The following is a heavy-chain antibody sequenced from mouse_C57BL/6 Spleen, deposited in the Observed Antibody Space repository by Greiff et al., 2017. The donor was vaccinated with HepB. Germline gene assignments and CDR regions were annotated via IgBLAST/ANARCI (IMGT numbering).Heavy chain of an antibody. V-gene: IGHV5-9*01. D-gene: IGHD2-3*01. Sequence: EVQVVESGGGLVKPGGSLKLSCAASGFTFSSYTMSWVRQTPEKRLEWVATISGGGGNTYYPDSVKGRFTISRDNAKNTLYLQMSSLRSEDTALYYCARHDGYYDYYAMDYWGQGTSVTVSS. CDR3: ARHDGYYDYYAMDY. CDR2: ISGGGGNT. CDR1: GFTFSSYT. J-gene: IGHJ4*01.